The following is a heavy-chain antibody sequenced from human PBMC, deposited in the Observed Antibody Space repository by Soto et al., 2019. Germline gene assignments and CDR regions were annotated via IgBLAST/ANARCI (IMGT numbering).Heavy chain of an antibody. Sequence: EVQLVESGGGLVKPGGSLRLSCAASGFTFSNAWMNWVRQAPGKGLEWVGRIKSKTDGGTTDYAAPVKGRFTISRDNSKNTLYLQMNSLKTEDTAVYYCTTDLGGEVRGVIRDYWGQGTLVTVSS. J-gene: IGHJ4*02. D-gene: IGHD3-10*01. CDR1: GFTFSNAW. CDR2: IKSKTDGGTT. V-gene: IGHV3-15*07. CDR3: TTDLGGEVRGVIRDY.